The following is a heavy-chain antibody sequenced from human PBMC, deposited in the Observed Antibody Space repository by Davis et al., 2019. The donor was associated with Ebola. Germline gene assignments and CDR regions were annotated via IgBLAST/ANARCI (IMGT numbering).Heavy chain of an antibody. J-gene: IGHJ4*02. Sequence: GESLKISCAASGFTFSSYSMNWVRQAPGKGLEWVSFISSSSNYIYYADSVKVRFTISRDNSKDTLYLHMRSLTTEDTAVYYCVKDRFTVVVVHGGFDYLGQGTLVTVSS. CDR2: ISSSSNYI. CDR3: VKDRFTVVVVHGGFDY. D-gene: IGHD2-15*01. CDR1: GFTFSSYS. V-gene: IGHV3-21*01.